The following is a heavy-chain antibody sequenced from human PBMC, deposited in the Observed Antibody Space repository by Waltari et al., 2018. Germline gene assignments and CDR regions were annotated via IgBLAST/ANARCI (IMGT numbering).Heavy chain of an antibody. V-gene: IGHV4-31*03. D-gene: IGHD3-9*01. Sequence: QVQLQDSGPGLVKPSQPLSLPCPVSGRPYVSVGSYWCCIRQHPGKGLEWIGYNYDSGSTYYNPSLKSRVTISVDTSKNQFSLKLSSGTAADTAVYYCARGPGRYFDFGAFDIWGQGTMVTVSS. CDR2: NYDSGST. CDR1: GRPYVSVGSY. J-gene: IGHJ3*02. CDR3: ARGPGRYFDFGAFDI.